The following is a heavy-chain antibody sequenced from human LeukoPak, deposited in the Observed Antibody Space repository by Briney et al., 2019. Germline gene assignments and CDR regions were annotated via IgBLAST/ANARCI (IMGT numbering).Heavy chain of an antibody. CDR2: IIPIFGTA. CDR3: ARGDRYYDSSGYY. CDR1: GGTFSSYA. Sequence: GASVKVSCKASGGTFSSYAISWVRQAPGQGLEWMGGIIPIFGTANYAQKFQGRVTITTDESTSTAYMELSSLRSEDTAVYYCARGDRYYDSSGYYWGQGTLVTVSS. V-gene: IGHV1-69*05. J-gene: IGHJ4*02. D-gene: IGHD3-22*01.